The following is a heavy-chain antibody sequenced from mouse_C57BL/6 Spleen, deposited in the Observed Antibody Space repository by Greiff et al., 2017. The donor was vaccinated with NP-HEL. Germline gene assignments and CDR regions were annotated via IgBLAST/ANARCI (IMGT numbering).Heavy chain of an antibody. V-gene: IGHV2-2*01. J-gene: IGHJ2*01. CDR3: ARAYGNYEWYFDD. CDR2: IWRGGST. Sequence: VQLQQSGPGLVQPSPCLSISCTVSGFSLTSYGVHWVRQSPGKGLEWLGVIWRGGSTAYNAAFLSRLSISNDNSKSQVFFKMNSLQADDTAIYYCARAYGNYEWYFDDWGKGTTLTVSS. CDR1: GFSLTSYG. D-gene: IGHD2-10*02.